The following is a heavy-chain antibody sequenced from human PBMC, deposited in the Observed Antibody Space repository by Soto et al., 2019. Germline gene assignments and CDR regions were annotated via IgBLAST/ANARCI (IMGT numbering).Heavy chain of an antibody. Sequence: SVKVSCKASGGTFSSYAISWVRQAPGQGLEWMGGIIPIFGTANYAQKFQGRVTITADESTSTAYMELSSLRSEDTAVYYCARYDSSGYYWPYYYYGMGVWGQGTTVTVSS. V-gene: IGHV1-69*13. J-gene: IGHJ6*02. CDR1: GGTFSSYA. D-gene: IGHD3-22*01. CDR3: ARYDSSGYYWPYYYYGMGV. CDR2: IIPIFGTA.